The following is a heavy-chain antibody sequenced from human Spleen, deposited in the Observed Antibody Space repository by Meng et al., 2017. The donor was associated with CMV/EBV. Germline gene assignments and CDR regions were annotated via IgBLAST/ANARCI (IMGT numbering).Heavy chain of an antibody. J-gene: IGHJ5*02. V-gene: IGHV4-39*07. Sequence: SETLSLTCTVSGDSVTTSSYYWGWIRQPPGKGLEWIGTIYYSGSTYYSPSLKSRVTISVDTSKNQFSLKLTSVTAADTAVYYCARGVIAAAGTNWFDPWGQGTLVTVSS. D-gene: IGHD6-13*01. CDR1: GDSVTTSSYY. CDR2: IYYSGST. CDR3: ARGVIAAAGTNWFDP.